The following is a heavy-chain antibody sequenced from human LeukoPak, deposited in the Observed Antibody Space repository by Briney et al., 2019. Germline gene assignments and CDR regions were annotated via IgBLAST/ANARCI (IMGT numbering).Heavy chain of an antibody. Sequence: SETLSLTCTVSGGSISGYYWSWIRQPPGKGLEWIGYIYYSGSTKYNPSLKSRVTISVDTSKNQFSLRLNSVTAADTAVYYCARGAGELLPFDYWGQGTLVTVSS. CDR3: ARGAGELLPFDY. J-gene: IGHJ4*02. V-gene: IGHV4-59*01. CDR1: GGSISGYY. D-gene: IGHD1-7*01. CDR2: IYYSGST.